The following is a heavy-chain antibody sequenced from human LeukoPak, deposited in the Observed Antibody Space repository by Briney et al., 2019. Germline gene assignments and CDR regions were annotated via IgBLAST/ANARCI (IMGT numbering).Heavy chain of an antibody. V-gene: IGHV3-33*01. D-gene: IGHD2-15*01. Sequence: GGSLRLSCAASGFTFSSYGMHWVRQAPGKGLEWVAVIWYDGSNKYYADSVKGRFTISRGNSKNTLYLQMNSLRAEDTAVYYCASQQWSAAHTYYFDYWGQGTLVTVSS. CDR1: GFTFSSYG. J-gene: IGHJ4*02. CDR3: ASQQWSAAHTYYFDY. CDR2: IWYDGSNK.